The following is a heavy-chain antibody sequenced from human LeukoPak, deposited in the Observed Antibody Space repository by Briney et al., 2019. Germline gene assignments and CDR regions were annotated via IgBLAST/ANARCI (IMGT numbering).Heavy chain of an antibody. CDR2: IIPIFGTA. CDR3: ARDYHGSGSLTTFDY. CDR1: GGTFSSYA. D-gene: IGHD3-10*01. Sequence: ASVKVSCKASGGTFSSYAISWVRQAPGQGLEWMGGIIPIFGTANYAQKFQGRVTITADESTSTAYMELSGLRSEDTAVYYCARDYHGSGSLTTFDYWGQGTLVTVSS. V-gene: IGHV1-69*13. J-gene: IGHJ4*02.